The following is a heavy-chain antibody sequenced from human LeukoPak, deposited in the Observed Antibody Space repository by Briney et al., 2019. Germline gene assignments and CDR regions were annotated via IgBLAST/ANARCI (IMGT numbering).Heavy chain of an antibody. D-gene: IGHD4-17*01. CDR2: XXXRXKWYN. J-gene: IGHJ4*02. V-gene: IGHV6-1*01. CDR1: GDSVSSNSAA. CDR3: XRDRGDYRRKTTGLDY. Sequence: PSQTLSLTGAISGDSVSSNSAAWNWIRQSPSRXXXXXXXXXXRXKWYNDXXXXVXXRXXINPDTSKNQFSLQLNSVTPEDTAVXYXXRDRGDYRRKTTGLDYWGQGTLVTVSS.